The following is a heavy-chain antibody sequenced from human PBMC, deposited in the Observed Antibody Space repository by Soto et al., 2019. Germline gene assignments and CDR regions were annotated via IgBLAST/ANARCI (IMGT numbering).Heavy chain of an antibody. Sequence: GESLKISCQGSGYSFRNYCFAWVRQMPGKGTEWMGIIHSGDSDTRYSPSLQARATISAHKSISIAYLQWVSLKASDSAIYYCARLYHLDTSATATGDFDHWGQGTLVTGSS. CDR1: GYSFRNYC. CDR2: IHSGDSDT. D-gene: IGHD5-18*01. J-gene: IGHJ4*02. V-gene: IGHV5-51*01. CDR3: ARLYHLDTSATATGDFDH.